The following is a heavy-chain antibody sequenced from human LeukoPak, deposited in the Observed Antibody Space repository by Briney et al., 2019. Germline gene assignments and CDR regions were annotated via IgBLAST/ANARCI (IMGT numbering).Heavy chain of an antibody. D-gene: IGHD2-15*01. J-gene: IGHJ4*02. Sequence: PGGSLRLSCVGSGFTFSNSWMSWVRQAPGKGQEWVAHIKQDGSEKYYVDSVKGRFTISRDNAKNSLYLQMDSLRAEDTAVYYCSSWSSCSGGTCQFHYWGQGTLVTASA. CDR3: SSWSSCSGGTCQFHY. CDR2: IKQDGSEK. CDR1: GFTFSNSW. V-gene: IGHV3-7*01.